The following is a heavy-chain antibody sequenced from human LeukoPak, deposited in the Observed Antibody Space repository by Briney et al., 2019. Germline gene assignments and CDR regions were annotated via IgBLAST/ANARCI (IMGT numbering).Heavy chain of an antibody. CDR2: ISWNSDSR. CDR3: AKGVTGNYFDY. Sequence: GGSLRLSCAASGFTFDDYAMHWVRQAPGKGLEWVSGISWNSDSRGYADSVKGRFTISRDNTKSSLYLQMNSLRAEDTALYYCAKGVTGNYFDYWGQGTLVTVSS. D-gene: IGHD2-21*02. CDR1: GFTFDDYA. J-gene: IGHJ4*02. V-gene: IGHV3-9*01.